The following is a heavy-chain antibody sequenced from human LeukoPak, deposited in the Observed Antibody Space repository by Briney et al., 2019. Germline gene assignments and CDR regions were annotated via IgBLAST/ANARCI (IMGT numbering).Heavy chain of an antibody. Sequence: GGSLRLSCAASGLTGSHNYVSWVRQAPGKGLEWVSAIHTSGDTCYADSVKGRFTISRDTSKNTLYLQINSLRVEDTATYYCAKDYCRDGNCPFPFLDSWGQGTQVTVSS. CDR1: GLTGSHNY. CDR3: AKDYCRDGNCPFPFLDS. CDR2: IHTSGDT. V-gene: IGHV3-53*01. D-gene: IGHD2-15*01. J-gene: IGHJ4*02.